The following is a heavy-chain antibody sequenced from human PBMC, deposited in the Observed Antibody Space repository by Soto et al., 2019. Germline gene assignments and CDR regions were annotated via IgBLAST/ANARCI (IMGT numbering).Heavy chain of an antibody. D-gene: IGHD3-22*01. CDR3: AKSPDYYDRFDY. CDR2: IYYSETT. Sequence: SETLSLTRTVSGGSISSYYWSWIRQPPGKGLEWIASIYYSETTNYNPSLKSRVTISLDTSKNQFSPKLNSVTTADTAVYYCAKSPDYYDRFDYWGQGTPVTVSS. V-gene: IGHV4-59*01. CDR1: GGSISSYY. J-gene: IGHJ4*02.